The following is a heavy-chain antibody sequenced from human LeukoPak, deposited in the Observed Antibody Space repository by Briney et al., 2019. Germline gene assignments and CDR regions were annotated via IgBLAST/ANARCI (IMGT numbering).Heavy chain of an antibody. J-gene: IGHJ6*02. CDR2: IYTGTNT. Sequence: PGGSLRLSCAASGFTFSSYAMSWVRQAPGKGLEWVSFIYTGTNTYYADSVKGRFTISGDNSKNTVVLQMDSLRVEDTAVYFCARDGGSGISYDNYIYYGMDVWGQGTTVTVSS. CDR3: ARDGGSGISYDNYIYYGMDV. CDR1: GFTFSSYA. V-gene: IGHV3-53*01. D-gene: IGHD3-16*01.